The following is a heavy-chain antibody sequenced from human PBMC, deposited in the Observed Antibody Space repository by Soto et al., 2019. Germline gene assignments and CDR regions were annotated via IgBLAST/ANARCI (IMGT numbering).Heavy chain of an antibody. CDR1: GLSLRTTGVG. V-gene: IGHV2-5*02. J-gene: IGHJ6*02. D-gene: IGHD2-21*02. CDR2: LYWDDDK. CDR3: VQSRCGGDCLEVYSSHAYNGLDV. Sequence: QVTLKESGPTLVKPTQTLTLTCTVSGLSLRTTGVGVGWVRQPPGKALEWLALLYWDDDKRYSPSLRSRLTIAKDTSEKQVVLTSTNMGTVDTATYYCVQSRCGGDCLEVYSSHAYNGLDVWGQGTTVTVSS.